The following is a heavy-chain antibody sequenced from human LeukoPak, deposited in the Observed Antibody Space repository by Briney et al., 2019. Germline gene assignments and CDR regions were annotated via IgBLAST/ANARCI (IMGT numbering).Heavy chain of an antibody. Sequence: GGSLRLSCAASGFTFSDHYMDWVRQAPGKGLEWVGRTRNKANNYTTEYAASVKGRFTISRDDSKNSLYLQMNSLKTEDTAVYYCARESGVYSSSWYLDYWGQGTLVTVSS. D-gene: IGHD6-13*01. CDR3: ARESGVYSSSWYLDY. V-gene: IGHV3-72*01. J-gene: IGHJ4*02. CDR2: TRNKANNYTT. CDR1: GFTFSDHY.